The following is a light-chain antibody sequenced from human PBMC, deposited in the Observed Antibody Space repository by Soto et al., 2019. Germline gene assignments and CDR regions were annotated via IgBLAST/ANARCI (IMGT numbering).Light chain of an antibody. J-gene: IGLJ1*01. Sequence: QSALTQPASVSGSPGQSITISCTGTSSDVGGYNYVSWYQQHPGKAPKLMIYDVSNRPSGVSVRFSGSKSGNTASLTISVLEAEDEADYYCSSYTSSSTLVFGTGTKLTVL. CDR1: SSDVGGYNY. CDR3: SSYTSSSTLV. V-gene: IGLV2-14*01. CDR2: DVS.